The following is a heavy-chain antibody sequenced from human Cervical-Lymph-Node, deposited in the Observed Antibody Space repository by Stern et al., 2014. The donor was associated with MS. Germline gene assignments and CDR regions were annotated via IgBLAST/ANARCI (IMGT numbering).Heavy chain of an antibody. CDR2: IYWDDDK. D-gene: IGHD3-10*01. Sequence: QITLKESGPTLVKPTQTLTLTCTFSGFSLSTSGVGVGWIRQPPGKALEWLALIYWDDDKRYSPSLKSRLTITKDTSKNQVVLTMTNMDPVDTATYYCAQTVWFGEFAPPYFDYWGQGTLVTVSS. V-gene: IGHV2-5*02. J-gene: IGHJ4*02. CDR3: AQTVWFGEFAPPYFDY. CDR1: GFSLSTSGVG.